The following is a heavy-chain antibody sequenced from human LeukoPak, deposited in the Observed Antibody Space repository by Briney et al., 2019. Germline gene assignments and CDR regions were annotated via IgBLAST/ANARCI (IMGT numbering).Heavy chain of an antibody. Sequence: GGSLRLSCAASGFTVSSNYMSWVRQAPGKGLEWVSAISGSGGSTYYADSVKGRFTISRDNSKNTLYLQMNSLRAEDTAVYYCAKVMAAADFDYWGQGTLVTVSS. CDR3: AKVMAAADFDY. CDR1: GFTVSSNY. V-gene: IGHV3-23*01. J-gene: IGHJ4*02. D-gene: IGHD6-13*01. CDR2: ISGSGGST.